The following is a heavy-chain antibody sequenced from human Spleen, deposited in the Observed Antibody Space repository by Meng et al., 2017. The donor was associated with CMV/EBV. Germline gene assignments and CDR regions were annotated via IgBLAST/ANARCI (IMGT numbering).Heavy chain of an antibody. CDR1: GGSISSGDYY. J-gene: IGHJ5*02. CDR2: IYYSGST. V-gene: IGHV4-30-4*08. CDR3: ARGGFLEFDP. Sequence: SETLSLTCSVSGGSISSGDYYWSWIRQPPGKGLEWIGYIYYSGSTYYNPSLKSRVTISVDTSKNQFSLKLSSVTAADTAVYYCARGGFLEFDPWGQGTLVTVSS. D-gene: IGHD3-3*01.